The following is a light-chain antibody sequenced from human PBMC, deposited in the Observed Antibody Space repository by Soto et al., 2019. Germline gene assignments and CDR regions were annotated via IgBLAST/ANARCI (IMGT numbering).Light chain of an antibody. CDR3: SSYTSSGTLV. CDR2: DVS. J-gene: IGLJ2*01. Sequence: QSALTQPASVSGSTGQSITISCTGTSRDVGGYNYVSWYQQHPGKAPKLMIYDVSNRPSGVSNRFTGSTSGNTASLTISGLQAEDEADYFCSSYTSSGTLVFGGGTKLAAL. CDR1: SRDVGGYNY. V-gene: IGLV2-14*01.